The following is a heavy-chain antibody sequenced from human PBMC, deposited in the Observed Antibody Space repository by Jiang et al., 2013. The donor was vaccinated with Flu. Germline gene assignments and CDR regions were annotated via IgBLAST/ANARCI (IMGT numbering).Heavy chain of an antibody. Sequence: GGGLVKPGGSLRLSCAASGFTFSNAWMSWVRQAPGKGLEWVGRIKSKTDGGTTDYAAPVKGRFTISRDDSKNTLYLQMNSLKTEDTAVYYCTTDRLVYYDILTGYYVMGPFDYWGQGTLVTVSS. CDR3: TTDRLVYYDILTGYYVMGPFDY. CDR2: IKSKTDGGTT. V-gene: IGHV3-15*01. D-gene: IGHD3-9*01. CDR1: GFTFSNAW. J-gene: IGHJ4*02.